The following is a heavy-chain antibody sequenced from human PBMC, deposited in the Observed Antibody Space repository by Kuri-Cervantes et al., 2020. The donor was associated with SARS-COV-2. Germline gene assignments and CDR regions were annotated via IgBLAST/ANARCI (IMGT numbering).Heavy chain of an antibody. D-gene: IGHD1-26*01. J-gene: IGHJ4*02. V-gene: IGHV4-61*02. CDR3: ARDYPIGSYYFDY. Sequence: SETLSLTCTVSGGSISSVSYYWSWIRQPAGKGLEWIGRIYTSGSTNYNPSLKSRVTISVDTSKNQFSLKLSSVTAADTAVYYCARDYPIGSYYFDYWGQGTLVTVSS. CDR2: IYTSGST. CDR1: GGSISSVSYY.